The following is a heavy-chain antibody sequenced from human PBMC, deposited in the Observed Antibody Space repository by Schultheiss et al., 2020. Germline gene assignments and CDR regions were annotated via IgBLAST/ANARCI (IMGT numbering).Heavy chain of an antibody. D-gene: IGHD3-3*01. CDR2: ISGGGDTT. J-gene: IGHJ6*02. CDR3: ARAFWNGMDV. Sequence: GESLKISCAASGFSFSSYAMSWVRQAPGKGLEWVSAISGGGDTTYYAGSVKGRFIISRDNSKSALYLRVNGLTAEDTAVYFCARAFWNGMDVWGQGTTVTVSS. V-gene: IGHV3-23*01. CDR1: GFSFSSYA.